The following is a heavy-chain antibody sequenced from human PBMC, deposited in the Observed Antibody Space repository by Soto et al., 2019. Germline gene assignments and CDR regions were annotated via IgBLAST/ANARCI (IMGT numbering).Heavy chain of an antibody. V-gene: IGHV4-59*08. Sequence: RSLTCTVSGGSISSYYWSWIRQPPGKGLEWIGYIYYSGSTNYNPSLKSRVTISVDTSKNQFSLKLSSVTAADTAVYYCARGTYDFWSGYYRNYYYYYYMDVWGKGTTVTVTS. CDR2: IYYSGST. CDR1: GGSISSYY. D-gene: IGHD3-3*01. CDR3: ARGTYDFWSGYYRNYYYYYYMDV. J-gene: IGHJ6*03.